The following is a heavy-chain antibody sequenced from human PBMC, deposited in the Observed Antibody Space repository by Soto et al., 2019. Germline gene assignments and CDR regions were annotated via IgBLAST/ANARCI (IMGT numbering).Heavy chain of an antibody. CDR3: ANDIYAGREAFDI. CDR2: ISWNSGSI. CDR1: GFTFDDYA. D-gene: IGHD1-26*01. V-gene: IGHV3-9*01. J-gene: IGHJ3*02. Sequence: EVQLVESGGGLVQPGRSLRLSCAASGFTFDDYAMHWVRQAPGKGLEWVSGISWNSGSIGYADSVKGRFTISRDNAKNSLYLQMNSLRAEDTALYYCANDIYAGREAFDIWGQGKMVTVSS.